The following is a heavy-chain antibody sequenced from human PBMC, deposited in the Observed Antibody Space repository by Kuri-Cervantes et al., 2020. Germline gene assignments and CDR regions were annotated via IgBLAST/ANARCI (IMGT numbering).Heavy chain of an antibody. CDR3: AKSGSEDAFDI. V-gene: IGHV3-23*01. J-gene: IGHJ3*02. Sequence: GESLKISCAASGFTFSSYAMSWVRQAPGKGLEWVSAISGSGGSTYYADSVKGRFTISRDNSKNTLYLQMNSLRAEDTAVYYCAKSGSEDAFDIWGQGTMVTVSS. CDR1: GFTFSSYA. D-gene: IGHD3-10*01. CDR2: ISGSGGST.